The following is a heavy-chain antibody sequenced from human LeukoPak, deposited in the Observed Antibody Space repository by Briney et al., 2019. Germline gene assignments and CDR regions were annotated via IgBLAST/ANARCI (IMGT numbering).Heavy chain of an antibody. CDR1: GGSISNYY. Sequence: SETLSLTCTVSGGSISNYYWNWIRQPPGKGLEWIGYIYYSGSTNYNPSLKSRVAISVDASKNQFSLKLNSVTVADTAVYYCARQGGYSSSPDYWGQGTLVTVSS. CDR2: IYYSGST. CDR3: ARQGGYSSSPDY. V-gene: IGHV4-59*08. D-gene: IGHD6-13*01. J-gene: IGHJ4*02.